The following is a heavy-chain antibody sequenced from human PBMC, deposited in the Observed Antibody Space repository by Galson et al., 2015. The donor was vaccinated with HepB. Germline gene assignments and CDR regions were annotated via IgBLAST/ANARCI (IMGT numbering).Heavy chain of an antibody. Sequence: SLRLSCADSGFTFSISTMTWVRQAPGKGLEWVSRINSDGSSTTYADSVKGRFTISRDNAKNTLYLQMNSLRAEDTAVYYCARVHFAYYDMDVWGQGTTVTVSS. V-gene: IGHV3-74*01. CDR2: INSDGSST. J-gene: IGHJ6*02. CDR3: ARVHFAYYDMDV. CDR1: GFTFSIST.